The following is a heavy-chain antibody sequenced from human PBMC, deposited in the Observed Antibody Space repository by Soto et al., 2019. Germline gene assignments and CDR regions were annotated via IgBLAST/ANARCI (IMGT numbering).Heavy chain of an antibody. CDR1: GDSVSSNSAA. D-gene: IGHD3-16*02. V-gene: IGHV6-1*01. CDR3: ARDRKGYDYVWGSYRQYYGMDV. Sequence: SQTLSLTCVISGDSVSSNSAAWNWIRQSPSRGLEWLGRTYYRSKWYNDYAVSVKSRVTINPDTSKNQFSLQLNSVTPEDTAVYYCARDRKGYDYVWGSYRQYYGMDVWGQGTTVTVSS. CDR2: TYYRSKWYN. J-gene: IGHJ6*02.